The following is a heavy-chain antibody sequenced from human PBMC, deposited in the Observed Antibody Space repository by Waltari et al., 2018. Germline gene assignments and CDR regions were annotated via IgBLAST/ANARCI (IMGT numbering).Heavy chain of an antibody. D-gene: IGHD6-19*01. CDR2: ISMDGSIV. CDR3: VTTGVAGFY. Sequence: EVQLVESGGGLVQPGGSLRLSCAAYGFTFSHSWMYWVLQSQGKGLVWVSRISMDGSIVNYADSVKGRFTISRDNAKSTLFLQMNSLRVDDTALYYCVTTGVAGFYWGQGTRVTVSS. CDR1: GFTFSHSW. J-gene: IGHJ4*02. V-gene: IGHV3-74*01.